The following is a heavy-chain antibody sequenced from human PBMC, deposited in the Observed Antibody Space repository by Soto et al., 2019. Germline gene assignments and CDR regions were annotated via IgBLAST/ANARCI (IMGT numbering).Heavy chain of an antibody. Sequence: SETLSLTCAVYGGSFSGYYWSWIRQPPGKGLEWIGEINHSGSTNYNPSLKSRVTISVDTSKNQFSLKLSSVTAADTAVYYCASTYARIMIFGVVIIQNYGMXVWGQGTTVTVSS. D-gene: IGHD3-3*01. CDR2: INHSGST. J-gene: IGHJ6*02. V-gene: IGHV4-34*01. CDR1: GGSFSGYY. CDR3: ASTYARIMIFGVVIIQNYGMXV.